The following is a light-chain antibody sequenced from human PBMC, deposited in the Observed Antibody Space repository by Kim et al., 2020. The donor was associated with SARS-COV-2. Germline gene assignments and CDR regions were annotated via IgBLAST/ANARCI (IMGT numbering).Light chain of an antibody. CDR1: SSNIGSNR. CDR2: QDD. J-gene: IGLJ7*01. CDR3: AAWDGSLRSAV. V-gene: IGLV1-47*01. Sequence: QSVLTQPPSASGTPGQRVTISCSGSSSNIGSNRVYCYQQVPGTAPKLLIHQDDRRPSGVPDRFSGSKSGTSASLAISGLRSEDEADYYCAAWDGSLRSAVFGGGTQLTVL.